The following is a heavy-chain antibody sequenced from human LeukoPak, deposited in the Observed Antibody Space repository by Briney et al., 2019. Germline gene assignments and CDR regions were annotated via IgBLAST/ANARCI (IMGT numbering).Heavy chain of an antibody. D-gene: IGHD3-10*01. CDR3: ARDSTITMVRGPSYYFDY. J-gene: IGHJ4*02. CDR1: GYTFTGYY. V-gene: IGHV1-2*04. CDR2: INPNSGGT. Sequence: ASVKVSCKASGYTFTGYYMHWVRQAPGQGLEWMGWINPNSGGTNYAQKFQGWVTMTRDTSISTAYMELSRLRSDDTAVYYCARDSTITMVRGPSYYFDYWGQGTLVTVSS.